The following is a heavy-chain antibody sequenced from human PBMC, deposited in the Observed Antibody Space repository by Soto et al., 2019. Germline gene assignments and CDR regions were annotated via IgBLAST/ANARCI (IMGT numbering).Heavy chain of an antibody. Sequence: PSETLSLTCTVSGGFIWGWIRQSPDKGLEWIGYIYNSGRYNYNPSLESRLTISIDTSKNQFSLRLTSVTAADTAVYYCARPDSSSWAAPFGSWGQGTLVTVS. CDR3: ARPDSSSWAAPFGS. D-gene: IGHD6-13*01. J-gene: IGHJ4*02. V-gene: IGHV4-4*09. CDR2: IYNSGRY. CDR1: GGFI.